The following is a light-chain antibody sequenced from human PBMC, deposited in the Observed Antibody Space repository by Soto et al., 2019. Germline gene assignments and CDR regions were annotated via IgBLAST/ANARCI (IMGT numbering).Light chain of an antibody. Sequence: DIQMTQSPSSVSASVGDRVTITCRASQGISSWLAWYQQKPGKAPKLLIYAASSLHSGVPSRFSGSGSGADFALTITSLQAEDFATYYCQQLRMYPSTFGGGTKVDIK. V-gene: IGKV1-12*01. J-gene: IGKJ4*01. CDR1: QGISSW. CDR2: AAS. CDR3: QQLRMYPST.